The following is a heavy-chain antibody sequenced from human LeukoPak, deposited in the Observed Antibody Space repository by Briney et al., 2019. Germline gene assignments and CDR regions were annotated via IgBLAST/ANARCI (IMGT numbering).Heavy chain of an antibody. CDR1: GYTLTELS. D-gene: IGHD6-19*01. Sequence: GASVKVSCKVSGYTLTELSMHWVRQAPGEGLEWMGGFDPEDGETIYAQKFQGRVTMTEDTSTDTAYMELSSLRSEDTAVYYCATAHSSGWSNWFDPWGQGTLVTVSS. CDR3: ATAHSSGWSNWFDP. J-gene: IGHJ5*02. V-gene: IGHV1-24*01. CDR2: FDPEDGET.